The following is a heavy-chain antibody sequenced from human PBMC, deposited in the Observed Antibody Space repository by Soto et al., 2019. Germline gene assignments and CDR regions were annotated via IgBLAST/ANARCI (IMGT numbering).Heavy chain of an antibody. CDR1: GGTFSRFE. CDR3: ARDSIGGDYYGLDV. CDR2: IIPIFGTT. J-gene: IGHJ6*02. Sequence: QVHLVQSGAEVKKPGSSVKVSCKASGGTFSRFEISWVRQAPGQGLEWMGKIIPIFGTTNYAQKFQGRVNLTANESTGTVYLELGSLRSEDAAVYFCARDSIGGDYYGLDVWGQGTTVTVSS. V-gene: IGHV1-69*18. D-gene: IGHD3-16*01.